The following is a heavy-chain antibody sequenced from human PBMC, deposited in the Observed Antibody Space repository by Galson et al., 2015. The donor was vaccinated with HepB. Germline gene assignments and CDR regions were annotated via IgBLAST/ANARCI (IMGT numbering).Heavy chain of an antibody. Sequence: CAISGDSVSSNSASWNWIRQSPSRGLEWLGRTYYRSKWYNDYALSVKSRITINPDTSKNQFSLQLSSVTPEDTAVYYCVRGGYSYLTSFNYWGQGTLVTVSS. CDR3: VRGGYSYLTSFNY. V-gene: IGHV6-1*01. CDR1: GDSVSSNSAS. CDR2: TYYRSKWYN. D-gene: IGHD5-18*01. J-gene: IGHJ4*02.